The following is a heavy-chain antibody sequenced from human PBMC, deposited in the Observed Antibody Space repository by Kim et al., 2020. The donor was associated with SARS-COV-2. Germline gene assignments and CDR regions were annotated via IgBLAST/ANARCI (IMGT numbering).Heavy chain of an antibody. Sequence: SETLSLTCTVSGGSISSGGYYWSWIRQHPGKGWEWIGYIYYSGSTYYNPSLKRRVTISVDTSKNQFSLKLSSVTAADTAVYYCARDPLKNPVPLDCYYYCGMDVWGQGTTVTVSS. V-gene: IGHV4-31*03. CDR3: ARDPLKNPVPLDCYYYCGMDV. CDR2: IYYSGST. J-gene: IGHJ6*02. CDR1: GGSISSGGYY.